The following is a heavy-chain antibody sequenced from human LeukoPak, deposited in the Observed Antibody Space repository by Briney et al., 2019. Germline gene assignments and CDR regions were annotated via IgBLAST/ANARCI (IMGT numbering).Heavy chain of an antibody. CDR3: ARKAKETYGDYKLPYFDY. Sequence: SETLSLTCTVSGGSISSGGYYWSWIRQPPGKGLEWIGYIYHSGSTYYNPSLKSRVTISVDRSKNQFSLKLSSVTAADTAVYYCARKAKETYGDYKLPYFDYWGQGTLVTVSS. CDR2: IYHSGST. V-gene: IGHV4-30-2*01. D-gene: IGHD4-17*01. CDR1: GGSISSGGYY. J-gene: IGHJ4*02.